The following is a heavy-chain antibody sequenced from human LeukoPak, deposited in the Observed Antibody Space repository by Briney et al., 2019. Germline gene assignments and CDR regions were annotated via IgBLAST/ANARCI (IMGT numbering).Heavy chain of an antibody. CDR1: GGSFSGYY. CDR2: INHGGST. CDR3: ARGVGYCSGGSCYFDY. Sequence: PSETLSLTCAVYGGSFSGYYWSWIRQPPGKGLEWIGEINHGGSTNYNPSLKSRVTISVDTSKNQFSLKLSSVTAADTAVYYCARGVGYCSGGSCYFDYWGQGTLVTVSS. V-gene: IGHV4-34*01. J-gene: IGHJ4*02. D-gene: IGHD2-15*01.